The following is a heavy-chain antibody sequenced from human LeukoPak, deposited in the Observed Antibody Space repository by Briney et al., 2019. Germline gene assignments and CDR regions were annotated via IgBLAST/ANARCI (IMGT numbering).Heavy chain of an antibody. Sequence: GGSLRLSCAASGFTFSGYAMSWVRQAPGKGLEWVSTISGSGGRTYYADSVKGRFTISRDDSKNTLYLQMNSLRAEDTAVYYCARGPSGYHNTGGQGTLVTVSS. J-gene: IGHJ4*02. V-gene: IGHV3-23*01. CDR1: GFTFSGYA. CDR3: ARGPSGYHNT. D-gene: IGHD5-12*01. CDR2: ISGSGGRT.